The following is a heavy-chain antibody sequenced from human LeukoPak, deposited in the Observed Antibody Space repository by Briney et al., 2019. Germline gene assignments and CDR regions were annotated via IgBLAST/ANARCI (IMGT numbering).Heavy chain of an antibody. V-gene: IGHV4-59*01. Sequence: SETLSLTXTVSGGSISSYYWSWIRQPPGKGMEWIGYIYYSGSTNYNPSLKSRVTISVDTSKNQFSLKLSSVTAADTAVYYCARKDSGYGSDAFDIWGQGTMVTVSS. CDR3: ARKDSGYGSDAFDI. CDR2: IYYSGST. D-gene: IGHD5-12*01. CDR1: GGSISSYY. J-gene: IGHJ3*02.